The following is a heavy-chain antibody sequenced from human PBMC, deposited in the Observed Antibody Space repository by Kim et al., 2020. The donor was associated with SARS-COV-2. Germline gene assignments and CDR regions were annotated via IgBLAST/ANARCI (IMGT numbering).Heavy chain of an antibody. CDR1: GFTFNDSW. J-gene: IGHJ5*02. CDR2: IKSNTDGA. V-gene: IGHV3-74*01. D-gene: IGHD2-8*01. Sequence: GGSLRLSCAASGFTFNDSWMHWVRQAPGKGLVWVSRIKSNTDGASNADSAPGRFTISSAKDKTTATLQLQRHSAKTTDIYYYDCMPDGPRGCWCPGIDP. CDR3: DCMPDGPRGCWCPGIDP.